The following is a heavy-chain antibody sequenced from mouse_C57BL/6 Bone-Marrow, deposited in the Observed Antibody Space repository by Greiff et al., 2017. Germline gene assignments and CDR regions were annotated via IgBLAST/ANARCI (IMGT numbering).Heavy chain of an antibody. CDR3: ARDYYGSSPWYFDV. V-gene: IGHV1-85*01. CDR1: GYTFTSYD. J-gene: IGHJ1*03. Sequence: QVQLKQSGPELVKPGASVKLSCKASGYTFTSYDINWVKQRHGQGLEWIGWISPRDGSTKYNEKFKGKATLTVDTSSSTAYMELHSLTAEDSAVYFCARDYYGSSPWYFDVWGTGTTVTVSS. CDR2: ISPRDGST. D-gene: IGHD1-1*01.